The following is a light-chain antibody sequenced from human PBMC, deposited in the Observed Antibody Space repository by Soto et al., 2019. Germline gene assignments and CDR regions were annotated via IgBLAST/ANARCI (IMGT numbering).Light chain of an antibody. J-gene: IGLJ1*01. V-gene: IGLV1-51*01. CDR3: GSWDSSLSAYV. Sequence: QSALTQPPSVSAAPGQKVTISCSGSSSNIGGNSVSWYQQLPGTAPKLLIYDDDKRPSGIPDRFSGSKSGTPATLGITGFQTGDEADHYCGSWDSSLSAYVFGTGTKVTVL. CDR1: SSNIGGNS. CDR2: DDD.